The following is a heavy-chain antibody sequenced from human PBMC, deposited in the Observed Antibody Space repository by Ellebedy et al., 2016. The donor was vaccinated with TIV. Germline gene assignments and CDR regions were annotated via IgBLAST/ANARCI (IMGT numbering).Heavy chain of an antibody. CDR1: GGSFSSYY. CDR2: INHSGST. V-gene: IGHV4-34*01. CDR3: ARVIGQQLVRYYYYYGMDV. D-gene: IGHD6-13*01. Sequence: SETLSLTXAVYGGSFSSYYWSWIRQPPGKGLEWIGEINHSGSTNYNPSLKSRVTISVDTSKNQFSLKLSSVTAADTAVYYCARVIGQQLVRYYYYYGMDVWGQGTTVTVSS. J-gene: IGHJ6*02.